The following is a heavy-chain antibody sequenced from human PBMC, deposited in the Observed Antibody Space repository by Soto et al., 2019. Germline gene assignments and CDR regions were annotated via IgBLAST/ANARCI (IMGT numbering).Heavy chain of an antibody. V-gene: IGHV4-31*03. CDR3: ARDLGSEQWFFDN. CDR1: GASVSGDCSY. Sequence: QVQLQESGPGLVKPSQTLSLTCLVSGASVSGDCSYCSWIRQHPGKGLEFIGYIHNSGSTYSNPSLENRVAMSIDTSKNQFSLRLSSVTAADSAVYFCARDLGSEQWFFDNWGQGILVTVSS. J-gene: IGHJ4*02. D-gene: IGHD6-19*01. CDR2: IHNSGST.